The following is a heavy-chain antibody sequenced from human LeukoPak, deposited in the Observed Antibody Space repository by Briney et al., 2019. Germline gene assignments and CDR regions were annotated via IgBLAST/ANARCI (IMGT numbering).Heavy chain of an antibody. CDR1: GYTFTSYD. J-gene: IGHJ4*02. D-gene: IGHD3-3*01. V-gene: IGHV1-8*03. CDR3: ARADYDFWSGYSGFDY. Sequence: ASVKASCKASGYTFTSYDINWVRQATGQGLEWMGWMNPNSGNTGYAQKFQGRVTITRNTSISTAYMELSSLRSEDTAVYYCARADYDFWSGYSGFDYWGQGTLVTVSS. CDR2: MNPNSGNT.